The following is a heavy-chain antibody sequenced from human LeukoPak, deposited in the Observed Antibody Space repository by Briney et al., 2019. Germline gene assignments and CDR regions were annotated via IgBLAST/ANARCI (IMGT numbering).Heavy chain of an antibody. J-gene: IGHJ5*02. D-gene: IGHD6-6*01. V-gene: IGHV1-69*04. Sequence: ASVKVSCKASGGTFSSYAISWVRQAPGQGLEWMGRIIPIFGIANYAQKFQGRVTITADKSTSTAYMELSSLRSEDTAAYYCARAHSSSSLDWFDPWGQGTLVTVSS. CDR1: GGTFSSYA. CDR2: IIPIFGIA. CDR3: ARAHSSSSLDWFDP.